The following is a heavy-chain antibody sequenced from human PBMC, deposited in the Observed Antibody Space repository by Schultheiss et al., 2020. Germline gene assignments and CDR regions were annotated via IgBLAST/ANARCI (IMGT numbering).Heavy chain of an antibody. Sequence: ASVKVSCKASGGTFSSYAISWVRQAPGQGLEWMGIINPSGGSTSYAQKLQGRVTMTRDTSTSTVYMELSSLRSEDTAVYYCARSDSNYYYYMDVWGKGTTVTVSS. CDR2: INPSGGST. D-gene: IGHD4-11*01. CDR1: GGTFSSYA. CDR3: ARSDSNYYYYMDV. V-gene: IGHV1-46*04. J-gene: IGHJ6*03.